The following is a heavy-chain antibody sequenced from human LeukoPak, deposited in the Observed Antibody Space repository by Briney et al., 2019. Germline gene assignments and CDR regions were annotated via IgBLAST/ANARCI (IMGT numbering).Heavy chain of an antibody. V-gene: IGHV4-34*01. CDR2: INHSGST. D-gene: IGHD3-10*01. CDR1: GGSFSGYY. Sequence: SETLSLTCAVYGGSFSGYYWSWIRQPPGKGLEWIGEINHSGSTNYNPSLKSRVTISVDTSKNQFSLKLSSVTAADTAVYYCARGRLVRGVKDAFDIWGQGTMVTVSS. CDR3: ARGRLVRGVKDAFDI. J-gene: IGHJ3*02.